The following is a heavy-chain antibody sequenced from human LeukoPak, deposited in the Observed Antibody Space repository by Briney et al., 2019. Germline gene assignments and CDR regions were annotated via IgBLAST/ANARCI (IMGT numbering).Heavy chain of an antibody. V-gene: IGHV3-23*01. Sequence: GGSLRLSCAASGFTFSSYDMSWVRQAPRKGLEWVSAITGSGTSTSYADSVKGRFTISRDKSRNTLYLQMNSLRAEDTAVYYCAKEVADAFDIWGQGTMVTVSS. J-gene: IGHJ3*02. D-gene: IGHD2-15*01. CDR3: AKEVADAFDI. CDR2: ITGSGTST. CDR1: GFTFSSYD.